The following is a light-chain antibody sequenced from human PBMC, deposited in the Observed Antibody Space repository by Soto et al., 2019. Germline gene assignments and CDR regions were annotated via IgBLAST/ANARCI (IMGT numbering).Light chain of an antibody. J-gene: IGKJ1*01. CDR1: QNIRTY. CDR3: LQYYNFSWT. V-gene: IGKV1-6*02. CDR2: SAS. Sequence: IQRTQSPYSLSASLGARVTITCPASQNIRTYLNWYQQKPGRAPKLLIHSASALPSGVPSRFSGGGSGTHFTLTISSLQPDDFASYFCLQYYNFSWTFGQGTKVDIK.